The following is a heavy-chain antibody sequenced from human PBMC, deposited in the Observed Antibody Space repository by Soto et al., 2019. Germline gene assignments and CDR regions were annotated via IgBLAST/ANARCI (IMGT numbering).Heavy chain of an antibody. CDR3: ASSIERFGELPLMDV. D-gene: IGHD3-10*01. Sequence: ASVKVSCKASGYTFTSYDINWVRQATGQGLEWMGWMNPNSGNTGYAQKFQGRVTMTRNTSISTAYMELSSLRSEDTAVYYCASSIERFGELPLMDVWGQGTTVTVSS. V-gene: IGHV1-8*01. J-gene: IGHJ6*02. CDR1: GYTFTSYD. CDR2: MNPNSGNT.